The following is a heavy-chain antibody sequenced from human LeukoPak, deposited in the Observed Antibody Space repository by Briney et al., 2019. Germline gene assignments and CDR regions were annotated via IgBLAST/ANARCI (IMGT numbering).Heavy chain of an antibody. J-gene: IGHJ4*02. CDR1: GYTFTSYG. CDR2: ISAYNGNT. Sequence: ASVKVSCKASGYTFTSYGISWVRQAPGQGLEWMGWISAYNGNTNYTQKLQGRVTMTTDTSTSTAYMELRSLRSDDTAVHYCAREPILYYYDSSGYYDYWGQGTLVTVSS. V-gene: IGHV1-18*01. CDR3: AREPILYYYDSSGYYDY. D-gene: IGHD3-22*01.